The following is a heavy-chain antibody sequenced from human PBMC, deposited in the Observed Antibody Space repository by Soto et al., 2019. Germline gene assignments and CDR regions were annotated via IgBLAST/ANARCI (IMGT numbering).Heavy chain of an antibody. CDR3: AKASEWLFGNWLDP. V-gene: IGHV3-23*01. J-gene: IGHJ5*02. Sequence: PGGTLSLSSAASAFSFTEFAMSWCRPTPGKWLEWVSSISGTGGRTHYADSVKGRFSISRDNSRNTLSLQMNSLRAEDTALYYCAKASEWLFGNWLDPWGQGTLVTVSS. CDR1: AFSFTEFA. CDR2: ISGTGGRT. D-gene: IGHD3-3*01.